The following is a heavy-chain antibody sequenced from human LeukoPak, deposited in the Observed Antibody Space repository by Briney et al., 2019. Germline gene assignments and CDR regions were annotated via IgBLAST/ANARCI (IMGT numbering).Heavy chain of an antibody. Sequence: SVKVSCKSSGGTFSSYAISWVRQAPGQGLEWVGGIIAIFGAANYAQKFQGRVTITADESTSTAYMELRSLRSKDTAVYYCARDIGGYYYFDYWGQGTLVTVSS. CDR1: GGTFSSYA. V-gene: IGHV1-69*01. CDR2: IIAIFGAA. D-gene: IGHD3-22*01. CDR3: ARDIGGYYYFDY. J-gene: IGHJ4*02.